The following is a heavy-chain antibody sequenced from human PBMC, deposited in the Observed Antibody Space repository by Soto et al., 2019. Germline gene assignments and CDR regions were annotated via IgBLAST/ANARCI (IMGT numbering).Heavy chain of an antibody. CDR2: IIPIFGTA. CDR3: ARGNSSSWYLDYYYYGMDV. D-gene: IGHD6-13*01. Sequence: QVQLVQSGAEVKKPGSSVKVSCKASGGTFSSYAISWVRQAPGQGLEWMGGIIPIFGTANYAQKFQGRVTITADESTSTAYMELSSLRSADTAVYYCARGNSSSWYLDYYYYGMDVWGQGTTVTVSS. V-gene: IGHV1-69*01. J-gene: IGHJ6*02. CDR1: GGTFSSYA.